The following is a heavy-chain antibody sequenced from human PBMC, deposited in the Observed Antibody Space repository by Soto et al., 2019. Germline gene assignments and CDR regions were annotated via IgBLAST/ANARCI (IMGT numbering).Heavy chain of an antibody. CDR2: IYYNGNN. V-gene: IGHV4-30-4*01. CDR1: GASLSSGDYY. J-gene: IGHJ4*02. D-gene: IGHD2-21*02. CDR3: ARERRGGDSNGGVDY. Sequence: QVQLQESGPGLVKPSQTLSLTCIVSGASLSSGDYYWSWIRQPPGKGLEWIAFIYYNGNNFYNPSLKRGVTIAIDTSNNQFSLTVRSVTAADTAVYYCARERRGGDSNGGVDYWGQGTLVTVSS.